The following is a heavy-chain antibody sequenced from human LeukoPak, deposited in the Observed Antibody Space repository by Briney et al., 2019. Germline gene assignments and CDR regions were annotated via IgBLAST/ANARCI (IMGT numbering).Heavy chain of an antibody. CDR1: GGSISSGSYY. J-gene: IGHJ6*02. Sequence: SQTLSLTCTVSGGSISSGSYYWSWIRQPAGKGLEWIGRIYTSGSTNYNPSLKSRVTISVDTSKNQFSLKLSSVTAADTAVYYCAGGIQLWPRIGLGYYYGMDVWGQGTTVTVSS. CDR3: AGGIQLWPRIGLGYYYGMDV. V-gene: IGHV4-61*02. D-gene: IGHD5-18*01. CDR2: IYTSGST.